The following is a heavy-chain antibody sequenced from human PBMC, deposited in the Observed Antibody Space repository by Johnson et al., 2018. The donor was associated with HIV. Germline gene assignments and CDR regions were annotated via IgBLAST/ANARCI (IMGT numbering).Heavy chain of an antibody. Sequence: QVQLVESGGGVVQPGRSLRLSCAASGFTFSSYGMHWVRQAPGKGLEWVAFIRYDGSNKYYADSVKGRFTISRANSKNTLYLQRNSLRAEDTAVYFCAKDLAYSSDWSDAFDVWGQGTIVSVSS. CDR2: IRYDGSNK. CDR1: GFTFSSYG. D-gene: IGHD6-19*01. CDR3: AKDLAYSSDWSDAFDV. J-gene: IGHJ3*01. V-gene: IGHV3-30*02.